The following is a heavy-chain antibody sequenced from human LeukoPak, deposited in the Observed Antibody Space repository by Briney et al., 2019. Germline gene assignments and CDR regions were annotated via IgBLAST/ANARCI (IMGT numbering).Heavy chain of an antibody. CDR1: GDSISNAY. CDR3: ARGLMGGYPRFDY. D-gene: IGHD3-22*01. J-gene: IGHJ4*02. V-gene: IGHV4-59*12. CDR2: TYYSGII. Sequence: SETLSLTCTVSGDSISNAYWSWIRQPPGKALEWIGYTYYSGIIKYNPSLKSRATISVDTSQNQFSLKLSSVTAADTAVYYCARGLMGGYPRFDYWGQGTLVTVSS.